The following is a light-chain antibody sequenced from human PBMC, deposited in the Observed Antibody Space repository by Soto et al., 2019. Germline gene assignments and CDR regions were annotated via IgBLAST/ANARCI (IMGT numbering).Light chain of an antibody. Sequence: QSVLTQPPSASGTPGQRVTISCSGSSSNIGSNTVNWYQQLPGTAPKLLIYSNNQRPSVVPDRFSGSKSVTSACLAISGLQSEDEADYYCAAWDDSLNGIVFGGGTKLTVL. CDR2: SNN. V-gene: IGLV1-44*01. J-gene: IGLJ2*01. CDR3: AAWDDSLNGIV. CDR1: SSNIGSNT.